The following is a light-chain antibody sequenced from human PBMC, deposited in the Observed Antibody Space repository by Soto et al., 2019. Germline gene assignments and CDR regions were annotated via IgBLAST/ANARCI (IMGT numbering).Light chain of an antibody. J-gene: IGKJ1*01. CDR3: QKYDTAPWT. CDR1: QGISNY. V-gene: IGKV1-27*01. Sequence: DIQMTQSPSSLSASVGDRATITCRASQGISNYLAWYQQKPGQVPKLLIYATSTLQTGVPSRFSGSGSGTDFTLTISSMQPEDFATYYCQKYDTAPWTFGQGTKLEIK. CDR2: ATS.